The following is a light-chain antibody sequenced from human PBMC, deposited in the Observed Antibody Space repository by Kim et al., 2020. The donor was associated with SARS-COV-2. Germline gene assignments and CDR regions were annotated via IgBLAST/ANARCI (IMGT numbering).Light chain of an antibody. CDR2: GVT. Sequence: SITISCTGTSSDVGGYNYIAWCQQHPGKAPKLMIYGVTNRPSGVSNRCSGSKSGNTASLTISGLQAEDEADYYCSSYTTTSTPGVFGGGTQLTVL. V-gene: IGLV2-14*03. CDR3: SSYTTTSTPGV. J-gene: IGLJ3*02. CDR1: SSDVGGYNY.